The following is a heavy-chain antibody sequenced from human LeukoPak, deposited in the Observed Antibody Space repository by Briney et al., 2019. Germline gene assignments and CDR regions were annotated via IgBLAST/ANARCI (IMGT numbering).Heavy chain of an antibody. D-gene: IGHD6-13*01. CDR2: INTNTGKP. Sequence: WASGTVSCKASGYTFNNYAMNWVRQAPGQGPEWMGWINTNTGKPTYAQGLTGRFVFSVDTSVSTAYLQISSLKAEDTAVYYCATSPGIAAPSGYYFDHWGQGTLVTVSS. J-gene: IGHJ4*02. CDR3: ATSPGIAAPSGYYFDH. CDR1: GYTFNNYA. V-gene: IGHV7-4-1*02.